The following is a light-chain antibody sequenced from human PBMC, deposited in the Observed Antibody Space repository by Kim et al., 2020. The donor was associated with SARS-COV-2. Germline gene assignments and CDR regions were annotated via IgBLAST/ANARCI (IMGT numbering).Light chain of an antibody. CDR3: EQRRSWPLT. V-gene: IGKV3-11*01. Sequence: LSPGESATLSCRVSRSVGTFLAWYQQKSGQAPRLLIYDASNRATGIPARFSGSGSGKDFTLTISSLEPEEFAVYYCEQRRSWPLTFGGGTKVDIK. CDR1: RSVGTF. J-gene: IGKJ4*01. CDR2: DAS.